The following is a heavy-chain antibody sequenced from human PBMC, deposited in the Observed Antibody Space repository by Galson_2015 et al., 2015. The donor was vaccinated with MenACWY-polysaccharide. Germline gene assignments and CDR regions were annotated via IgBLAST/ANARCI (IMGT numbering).Heavy chain of an antibody. J-gene: IGHJ3*02. CDR3: AREGSRIVFHAFDT. CDR2: IQYDGSKI. Sequence: SLRLSCAASGSRFSNSGMHWVRQAPGNGLEWVAVIQYDGSKIVYADSVKGRFTISRDNSKNTLFLEMNSLGAEDTAVYYCAREGSRIVFHAFDTWGQGTMVTVSS. CDR1: GSRFSNSG. D-gene: IGHD6-13*01. V-gene: IGHV3-33*01.